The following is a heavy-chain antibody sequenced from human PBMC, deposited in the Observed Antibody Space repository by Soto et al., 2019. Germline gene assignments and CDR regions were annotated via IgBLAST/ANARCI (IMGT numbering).Heavy chain of an antibody. Sequence: LSLTCTVSGGSISSISYYWGWTRQPPGKGLEWIGSIYYSGSTYYNASLRSRVTISIDASKNQFSLKLNSVTAADTAVYYCAREGGYDSPHGCWGQGTLVTVSS. CDR1: GGSISSISYY. D-gene: IGHD5-12*01. J-gene: IGHJ4*02. CDR2: IYYSGST. CDR3: AREGGYDSPHGC. V-gene: IGHV4-39*07.